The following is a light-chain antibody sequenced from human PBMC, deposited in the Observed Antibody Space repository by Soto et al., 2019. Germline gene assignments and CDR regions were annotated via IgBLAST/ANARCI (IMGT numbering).Light chain of an antibody. CDR3: QQRSNWPPIT. V-gene: IGKV3-11*01. Sequence: EIVLTQSPGTLSLSLGERATLSCRASQSVDSNYLAWYQQKPGQAPRLLIYDASNRATGIPARFSGSGPGTDFTLTISSLEAEDFAVYYCQQRSNWPPITFGQGTRLE. CDR2: DAS. CDR1: QSVDSNY. J-gene: IGKJ5*01.